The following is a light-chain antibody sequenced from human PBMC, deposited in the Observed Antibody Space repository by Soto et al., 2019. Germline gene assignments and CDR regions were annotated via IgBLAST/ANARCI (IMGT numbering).Light chain of an antibody. CDR2: QVS. CDR1: QSLVYSDGNTY. CDR3: QQLNDYPVT. Sequence: DVVMTQSPLSLPVTLGQPASISCRSSQSLVYSDGNTYLTWFRQRPGQSPRRLIYQVSNRDSGVPDRFSGSGSGTDFTLSISSLQPEDFATYYCQQLNDYPVTFGQGTKVEIK. J-gene: IGKJ1*01. V-gene: IGKV2-30*01.